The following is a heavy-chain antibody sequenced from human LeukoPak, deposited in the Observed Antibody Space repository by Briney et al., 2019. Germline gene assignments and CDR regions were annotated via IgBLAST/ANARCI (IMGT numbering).Heavy chain of an antibody. V-gene: IGHV3-7*01. CDR3: ARDSKLRSGGLFDP. CDR1: GFTFSSYW. D-gene: IGHD2-15*01. J-gene: IGHJ5*02. Sequence: GGSLRLSCTASGFTFSSYWMSWVRQAPGKGLEWVADINQDGSEGYHVESGKGRFTIARDNDENSLYLQMDSVRAKDTAVYACARDSKLRSGGLFDPWGQGTLVTVSS. CDR2: INQDGSEG.